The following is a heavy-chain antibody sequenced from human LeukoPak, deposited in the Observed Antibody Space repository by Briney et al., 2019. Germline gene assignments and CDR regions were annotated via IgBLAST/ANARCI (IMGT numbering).Heavy chain of an antibody. D-gene: IGHD2-2*01. V-gene: IGHV4-4*08. CDR2: IYTSGST. CDR3: ARDTDCSSTSCYYYYYYYTDV. Sequence: SETLSLTCTVSGDSISTYYWSWIRKPPGKGLEWIGRIYTSGSTNYNPSLKSRVTISVDTSKNQFSLKLSSVTAADTAVYYCARDTDCSSTSCYYYYYYYTDVWGKGTTVTVSS. J-gene: IGHJ6*03. CDR1: GDSISTYY.